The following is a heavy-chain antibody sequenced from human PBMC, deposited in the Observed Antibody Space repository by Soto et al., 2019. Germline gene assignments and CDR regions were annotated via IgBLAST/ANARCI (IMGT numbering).Heavy chain of an antibody. J-gene: IGHJ6*03. CDR3: ARVVGGLAEYYMDV. D-gene: IGHD6-19*01. CDR1: VYTFTSYY. CDR2: INPSGGST. V-gene: IGHV1-46*03. Sequence: ASVKVYCKASVYTFTSYYMHWGRQAPGQGLEWMGIINPSGGSTSYAQKFQGRVTMTRDTSTSTVYMELSSLRSEDTAVYYCARVVGGLAEYYMDVWGKGTTVTVSS.